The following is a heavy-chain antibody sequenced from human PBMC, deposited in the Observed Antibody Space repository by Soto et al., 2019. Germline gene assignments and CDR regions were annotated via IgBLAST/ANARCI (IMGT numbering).Heavy chain of an antibody. D-gene: IGHD3-22*01. Sequence: GGSLRLSCAASGFTFSSYAMHWVRQAPGKGLEWVAVISYDGNNKYHADSVKGRFTISRDNSKNTLYLQMNSLRADDTAMYYCARGDYHDNSGPFSDAFDVWGQGTKVTVSS. CDR2: ISYDGNNK. CDR3: ARGDYHDNSGPFSDAFDV. J-gene: IGHJ3*01. CDR1: GFTFSSYA. V-gene: IGHV3-30-3*01.